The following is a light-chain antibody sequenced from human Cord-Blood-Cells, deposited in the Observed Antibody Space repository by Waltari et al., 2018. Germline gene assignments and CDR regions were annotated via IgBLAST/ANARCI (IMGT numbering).Light chain of an antibody. Sequence: QSALTQPASVSGSPGQSITISCTGTSSDVGSYNLVSCYHQHPGKAPKLMIYEGSKRPSGVSTRFSGSKSGNTASLTISGLQAEDEADYYCCSYAGSSTVFGGGTKLTVL. CDR3: CSYAGSSTV. CDR2: EGS. V-gene: IGLV2-23*01. CDR1: SSDVGSYNL. J-gene: IGLJ3*02.